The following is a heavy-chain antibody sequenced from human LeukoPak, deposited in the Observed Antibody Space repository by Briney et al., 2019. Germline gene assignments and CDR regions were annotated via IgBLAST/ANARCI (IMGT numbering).Heavy chain of an antibody. CDR3: ARRDYGSGTMDV. J-gene: IGHJ6*04. V-gene: IGHV3-74*01. CDR1: GFTFSSYW. CDR2: INSDGSST. Sequence: PGGSLRLSCAASGFTFSSYWMHWVRQAPGKGLVCVSRINSDGSSTSYADSVKGRFTISRDNAKNTLYLQMNSLRAEDTAVYYCARRDYGSGTMDVWGKGITVTISS. D-gene: IGHD3-10*01.